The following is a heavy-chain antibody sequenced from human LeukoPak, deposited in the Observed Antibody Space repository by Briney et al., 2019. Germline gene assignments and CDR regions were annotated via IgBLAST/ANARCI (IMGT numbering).Heavy chain of an antibody. J-gene: IGHJ4*02. CDR2: ISGSGGSI. V-gene: IGHV3-23*01. Sequence: PGGSLRLSCAASGFTFSSYAMSWVRQAPGKGLEWVSAISGSGGSIYYANSVKGRFTISRDNSKNALYLQMNSLRAEDTAVYYCAKVIRQQLVAVAFDYWGQGTLVTVSS. CDR3: AKVIRQQLVAVAFDY. D-gene: IGHD6-13*01. CDR1: GFTFSSYA.